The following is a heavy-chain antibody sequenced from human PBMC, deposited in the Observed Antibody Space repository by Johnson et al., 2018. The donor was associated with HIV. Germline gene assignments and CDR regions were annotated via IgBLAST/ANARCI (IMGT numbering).Heavy chain of an antibody. D-gene: IGHD2-8*01. J-gene: IGHJ3*01. V-gene: IGHV3-30*03. CDR2: ISYDGNNK. CDR1: GFTFSSYG. CDR3: ARGSLTDDGFAA. Sequence: QLVESGGGVVQPGRSLRLSCVVSGFTFSSYGIHWVRQAPGKGLEWVAFISYDGNNKYYADSMKGRFTISRDNSKNTLYLQMNSLRAEDTAVYYCARGSLTDDGFAAWGQGTLVIVSS.